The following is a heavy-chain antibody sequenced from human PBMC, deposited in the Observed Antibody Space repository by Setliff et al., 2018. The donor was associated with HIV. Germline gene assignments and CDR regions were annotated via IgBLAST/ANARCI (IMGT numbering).Heavy chain of an antibody. V-gene: IGHV3-33*01. D-gene: IGHD6-19*01. CDR3: ARALSYSGWRTQYFGC. Sequence: GGSLRLSCAASGFTFSSYGIHWVRQAPGKGLEWVAVIWYDGSNKYYADSVKGRFTISRDNSKHTLYLQMNSLRAEDTAVYFCARALSYSGWRTQYFGCWGQGTLVTVSS. CDR2: IWYDGSNK. CDR1: GFTFSSYG. J-gene: IGHJ4*02.